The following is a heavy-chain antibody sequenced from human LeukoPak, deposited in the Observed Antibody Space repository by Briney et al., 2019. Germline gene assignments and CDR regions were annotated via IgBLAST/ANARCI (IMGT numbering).Heavy chain of an antibody. V-gene: IGHV3-48*02. Sequence: PGGSLRLSCAASGFTFSSYSMNWVRQAPGKGLEWVSYISSSSSTIYYADSVKGRFTISRDNAKNSLYLQMNSLRDEDTAVYYCARDRVTMVRGVNYYFDYWDQGTLVTVSS. CDR1: GFTFSSYS. D-gene: IGHD3-10*01. J-gene: IGHJ4*02. CDR3: ARDRVTMVRGVNYYFDY. CDR2: ISSSSSTI.